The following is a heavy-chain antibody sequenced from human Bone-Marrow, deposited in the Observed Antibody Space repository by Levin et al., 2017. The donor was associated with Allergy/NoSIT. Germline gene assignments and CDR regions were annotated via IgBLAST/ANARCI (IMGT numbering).Heavy chain of an antibody. D-gene: IGHD3-10*01. CDR3: ARGGGSQKGGLDV. Sequence: GGSLRLSCAASGFSFSSYTMHWVRQAPGKGLEWVSSIRSAGTYIHYADSVKGRFTISRDNANNSVSLEMSSLRAEDSALYYCARGGGSQKGGLDVWGQGTTVTVSS. CDR1: GFSFSSYT. CDR2: IRSAGTYI. V-gene: IGHV3-21*01. J-gene: IGHJ6*02.